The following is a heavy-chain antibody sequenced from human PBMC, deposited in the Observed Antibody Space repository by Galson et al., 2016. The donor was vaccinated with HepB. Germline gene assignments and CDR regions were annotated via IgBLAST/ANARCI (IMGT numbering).Heavy chain of an antibody. CDR2: VSYDGSKK. CDR1: GVTFGSYG. J-gene: IGHJ6*02. Sequence: SLRLSCAASGVTFGSYGMNWVRQAPGKGLEWLAVVSYDGSKKDYGDDVKGRFTISRDNSKNTLYLQMNNLRAEDTAVYYCAKDRSWAHYHEGSGYYYGYGMDVWGQGTTVTVSS. V-gene: IGHV3-30*18. CDR3: AKDRSWAHYHEGSGYYYGYGMDV. D-gene: IGHD3-22*01.